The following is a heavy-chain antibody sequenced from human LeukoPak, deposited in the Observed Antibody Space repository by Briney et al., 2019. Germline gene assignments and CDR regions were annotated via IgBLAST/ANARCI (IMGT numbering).Heavy chain of an antibody. CDR1: GGSISSYY. Sequence: SETLSPTCTVSGGSISSYYWSWIRQPPGKGLEWIGYIYYSGSTNYNPSLKSRVTISVDTSKNQFSLKLSSVTAADTAVYYCARAARDYEIDYWGQGTLVTVSS. CDR3: ARAARDYEIDY. D-gene: IGHD4-17*01. CDR2: IYYSGST. V-gene: IGHV4-59*01. J-gene: IGHJ4*02.